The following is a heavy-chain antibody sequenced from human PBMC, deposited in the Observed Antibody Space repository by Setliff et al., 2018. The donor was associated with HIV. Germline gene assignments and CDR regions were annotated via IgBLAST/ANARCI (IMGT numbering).Heavy chain of an antibody. CDR3: ARGVAVAPTRWSHYYFYMDV. J-gene: IGHJ6*03. Sequence: LRLSCAASGFTFSDYYMSWIRQAPGKGLEWVSYISSSGSTIYYADSVKGRFTISRDNRNDTLYLQMSGLRVEDTAVYYCARGVAVAPTRWSHYYFYMDVWGKGTTVTVSS. D-gene: IGHD2-15*01. V-gene: IGHV3-11*04. CDR1: GFTFSDYY. CDR2: ISSSGSTI.